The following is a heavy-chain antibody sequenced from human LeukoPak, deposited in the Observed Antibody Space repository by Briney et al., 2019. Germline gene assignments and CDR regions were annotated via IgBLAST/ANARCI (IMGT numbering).Heavy chain of an antibody. D-gene: IGHD1-7*01. J-gene: IGHJ4*02. V-gene: IGHV3-48*04. CDR2: ISSSSSTI. CDR3: ARAGTTGSVDY. Sequence: GGSLRLSCAASGFTFSSYSMNWVRQAPGKGLEWVSYISSSSSTIYYADSVKGRFTISRDNAKNSLYLQMNSLRVEDTAIFYCARAGTTGSVDYWGQGTLVTVSS. CDR1: GFTFSSYS.